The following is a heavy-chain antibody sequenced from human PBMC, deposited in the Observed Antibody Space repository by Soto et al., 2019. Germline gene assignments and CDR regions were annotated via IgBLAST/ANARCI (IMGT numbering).Heavy chain of an antibody. Sequence: QVQLQESGPGLLKPSQTLSLTCIVSGGSISSGDYYWSWIRQPPGKGLEWIGYIYHAGITFYTPALKSRITISANTSKNQFSLKMRSVTAADTAGYYWATYVVDTAIGMGWFDPWGQGTPFTVSS. J-gene: IGHJ5*02. CDR2: IYHAGIT. D-gene: IGHD2-21*02. CDR1: GGSISSGDYY. CDR3: ATYVVDTAIGMGWFDP. V-gene: IGHV4-30-4*01.